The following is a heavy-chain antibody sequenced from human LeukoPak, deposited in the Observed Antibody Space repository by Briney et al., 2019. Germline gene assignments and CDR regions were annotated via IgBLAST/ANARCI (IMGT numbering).Heavy chain of an antibody. CDR3: AKDSDRIAAAGAFDY. V-gene: IGHV3-23*01. J-gene: IGHJ4*02. D-gene: IGHD6-13*01. Sequence: GGSLRLSCAASGFTFSSYAMSWVRQAPGKGLEWVSAISGSGGSTYYADSVKGRFTISRDNSKNTLYLQMSSLRAEDTAVYYCAKDSDRIAAAGAFDYWGQGTLVTVSS. CDR2: ISGSGGST. CDR1: GFTFSSYA.